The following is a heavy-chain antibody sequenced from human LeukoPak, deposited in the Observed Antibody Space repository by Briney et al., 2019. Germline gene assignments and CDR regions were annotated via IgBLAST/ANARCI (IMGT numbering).Heavy chain of an antibody. Sequence: GGSLRLSCEASGFTFNTYSMNWVRQAPGKGLQWVSYIESYSRIIHYADSVKGRFTISRDDAKNSLFLQMNSLRAEDTAIYYCARQGPNGDLYFWGQGTLVTVSS. CDR3: ARQGPNGDLYF. J-gene: IGHJ4*02. V-gene: IGHV3-48*01. CDR1: GFTFNTYS. D-gene: IGHD4-17*01. CDR2: IESYSRII.